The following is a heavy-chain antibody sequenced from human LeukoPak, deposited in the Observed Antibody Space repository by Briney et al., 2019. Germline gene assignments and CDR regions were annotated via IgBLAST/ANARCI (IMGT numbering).Heavy chain of an antibody. V-gene: IGHV3-48*03. CDR2: ISSSGSTI. CDR3: ARGENNYGYYFFDY. CDR1: GFTFSSYE. D-gene: IGHD5-18*01. J-gene: IGHJ4*02. Sequence: TGGSLRLSCAASGFTFSSYEMNWVRQAPGKGLEWVSYISSSGSTIYYADSVKGRFTISRDNAKNSLYLQMNSLRAEDTAVYYCARGENNYGYYFFDYWGQGTLVTVSS.